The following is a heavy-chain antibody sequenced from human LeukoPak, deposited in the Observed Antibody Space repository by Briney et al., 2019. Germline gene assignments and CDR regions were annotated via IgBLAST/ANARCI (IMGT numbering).Heavy chain of an antibody. CDR3: AKDDDWGAFYY. Sequence: PGRSLRLSCAASGFTFSSYGMHWVRQAPGKGLEWVAVISYDGSNKYYADSVKGRFTISRDNSKNTLYLQMNSLRAEDTAVYYCAKDDDWGAFYYWGQGTLVTVSS. CDR1: GFTFSSYG. J-gene: IGHJ4*02. V-gene: IGHV3-30*18. CDR2: ISYDGSNK. D-gene: IGHD7-27*01.